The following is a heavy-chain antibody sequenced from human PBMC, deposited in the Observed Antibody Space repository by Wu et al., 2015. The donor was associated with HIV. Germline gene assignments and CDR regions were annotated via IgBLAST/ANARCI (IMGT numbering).Heavy chain of an antibody. Sequence: QVQLVQSGAEVKKPGSSVKVSCKASGGTFSSYAISWVRQAPGQGLEWMGGIIPIFGTANYAQKFQGRVTITADESTSTAYMELSSLRSEDTAVYYCARGPRGGYDSTIAGWYMDVWGKGTTVTVSS. J-gene: IGHJ6*03. D-gene: IGHD5-12*01. V-gene: IGHV1-69*12. CDR3: ARGPRGGYDSTIAGWYMDV. CDR2: IIPIFGTA. CDR1: GGTFSSYA.